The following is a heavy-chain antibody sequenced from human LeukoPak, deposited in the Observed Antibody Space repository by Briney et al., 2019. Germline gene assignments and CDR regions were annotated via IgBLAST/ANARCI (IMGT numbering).Heavy chain of an antibody. D-gene: IGHD2-2*01. J-gene: IGHJ4*02. CDR1: GFTFSSYA. CDR2: ISYDGSNK. Sequence: PGRSLRLSCAASGFTFSSYAMHWVRQAPGKGLEWVAVISYDGSNKYYADSVKGRFTISRGNSKNTLYLQMNSLRAEDTAVYYCARKYCSSTSRYFDYWGQGTLVTVSS. CDR3: ARKYCSSTSRYFDY. V-gene: IGHV3-30-3*01.